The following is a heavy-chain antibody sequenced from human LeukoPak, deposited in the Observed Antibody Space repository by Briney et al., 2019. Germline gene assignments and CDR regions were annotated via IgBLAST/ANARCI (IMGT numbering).Heavy chain of an antibody. D-gene: IGHD2-21*02. CDR1: GGSISSGGYS. CDR2: IYHSGST. Sequence: SQTLSLTCAVSGGSISSGGYSWSWIRQPPGKGLEWIGYIYHSGSTYYNPSLKSRVTISVDKSKNQFSLKLSSVTAADTAVYYCASIVVVTATINWFDPWGQGTLVTVSS. J-gene: IGHJ5*02. CDR3: ASIVVVTATINWFDP. V-gene: IGHV4-30-2*01.